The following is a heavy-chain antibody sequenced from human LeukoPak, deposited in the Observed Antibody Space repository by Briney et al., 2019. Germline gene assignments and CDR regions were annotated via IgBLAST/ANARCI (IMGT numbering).Heavy chain of an antibody. D-gene: IGHD3-22*01. CDR3: AKRGVVIRVILVGFHKEAYYFDS. V-gene: IGHV3-23*01. CDR1: GITLSNYG. Sequence: GGSLRLSCAVSGITLSNYGMSWVRQAPGKGLEWVAGISDSGGRTNYADSVKGRFTISRDSPKNTLYLQMNSLRPEDTAVYFCAKRGVVIRVILVGFHKEAYYFDSWGQGALVTVSS. J-gene: IGHJ4*02. CDR2: ISDSGGRT.